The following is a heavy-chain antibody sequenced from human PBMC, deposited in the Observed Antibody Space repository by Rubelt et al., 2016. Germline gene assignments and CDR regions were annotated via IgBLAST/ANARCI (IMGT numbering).Heavy chain of an antibody. Sequence: ESGGGLVQPGGSLRLSCAASGFTFSSYWMHWVRPAPGKGLVWVSRINGDGRSTDYADSVKGRFTISRDNAKNTLYLQMNSLRAEDTATYYCVRGGVDVWGQGTTVTVSS. CDR3: VRGGVDV. V-gene: IGHV3-74*02. CDR1: GFTFSSYW. CDR2: INGDGRST. J-gene: IGHJ6*02.